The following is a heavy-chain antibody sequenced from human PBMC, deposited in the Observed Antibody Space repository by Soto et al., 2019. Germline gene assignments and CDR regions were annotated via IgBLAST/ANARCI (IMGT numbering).Heavy chain of an antibody. V-gene: IGHV4-39*01. CDR2: IYYSGST. J-gene: IGHJ4*02. CDR3: ARTQAVFIDY. D-gene: IGHD2-15*01. CDR1: GGSISSSSYY. Sequence: SETLSLTCTVSGGSISSSSYYWGWIRQPPGKGPEWIGSIYYSGSTYYNPSLKSRVTISVDTSKNQFSLKLSSVTAADTAVYYCARTQAVFIDYWGQGTLVTVSS.